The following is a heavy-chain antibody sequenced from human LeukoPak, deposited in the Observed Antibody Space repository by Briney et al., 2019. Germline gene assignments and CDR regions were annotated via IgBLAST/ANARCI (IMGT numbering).Heavy chain of an antibody. J-gene: IGHJ4*02. CDR2: ISYDGSNK. V-gene: IGHV3-30*18. D-gene: IGHD5-18*01. Sequence: GGSLRLSCAASGFTLSSYGMHWVRQAPGKGLEWVAVISYDGSNKYYADSVKGRFTISRDNSKNTLYLQMNSLRAEDTAVYYCAKGPGYSYAYFDYWGQGTLVTVS. CDR3: AKGPGYSYAYFDY. CDR1: GFTLSSYG.